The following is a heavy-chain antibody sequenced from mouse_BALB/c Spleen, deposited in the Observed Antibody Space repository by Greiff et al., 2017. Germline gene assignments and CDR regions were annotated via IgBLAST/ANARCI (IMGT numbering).Heavy chain of an antibody. CDR1: GYTFTSYW. J-gene: IGHJ1*01. V-gene: IGHV1-69*02. CDR3: TRSGTPANYWYFDV. CDR2: IYPSDSYT. Sequence: VQLQQPGAELVRPGASVNLSCKASGYTFTSYWINWVKQRPGQGLEWIGNIYPSDSYTNYNQKFKDKATLTVDKSSSTAYMQLSSPTSEDSAVYYCTRSGTPANYWYFDVWGAGTTVTVSS. D-gene: IGHD4-1*01.